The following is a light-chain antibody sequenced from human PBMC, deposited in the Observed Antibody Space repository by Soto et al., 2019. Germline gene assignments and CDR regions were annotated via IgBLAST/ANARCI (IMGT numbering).Light chain of an antibody. CDR2: DVS. V-gene: IGLV2-14*03. CDR1: SSDIGSYNY. CDR3: SSYGASSTL. J-gene: IGLJ3*02. Sequence: QPASLSGSPGQSITISCTGTSSDIGSYNYVSWYQQHPGKAPKLMIFDVSYRPSGISDRFSGSKSGNTASLTISGLQPEDEADYYCSSYGASSTLFGGGTKVTVL.